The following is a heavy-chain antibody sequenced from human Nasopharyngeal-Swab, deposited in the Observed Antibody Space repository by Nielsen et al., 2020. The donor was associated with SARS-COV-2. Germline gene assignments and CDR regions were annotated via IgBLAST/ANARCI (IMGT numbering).Heavy chain of an antibody. V-gene: IGHV3-73*01. Sequence: GESLKISCAASGFIFSASAMHWVRQASGKGLEWLGRIGDKDHNYATTYGASVKGRFTISRDDSKSTVFLQMDSLKTEDTALYYCTTDFYFDYWGQGTLVTVSS. J-gene: IGHJ4*02. CDR1: GFIFSASA. CDR3: TTDFYFDY. CDR2: IGDKDHNYAT.